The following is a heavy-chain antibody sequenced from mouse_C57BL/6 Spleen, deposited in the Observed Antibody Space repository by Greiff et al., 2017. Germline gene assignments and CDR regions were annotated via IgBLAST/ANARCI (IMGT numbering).Heavy chain of an antibody. D-gene: IGHD1-1*01. CDR1: GFNIKDYY. Sequence: VQLQQSGAELVRPGASVKLSCKASGFNIKDYYMHWVKQRPEQGLEWIGKIDPEDGDTEYAPKFQGKATMTADTSSNTAYLQLSSLTSEDTAVYYCTTGSSSGAYWGQGTLVTVSA. V-gene: IGHV14-1*01. J-gene: IGHJ3*01. CDR2: IDPEDGDT. CDR3: TTGSSSGAY.